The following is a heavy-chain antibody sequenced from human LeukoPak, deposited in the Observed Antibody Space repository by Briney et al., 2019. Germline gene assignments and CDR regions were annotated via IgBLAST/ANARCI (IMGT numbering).Heavy chain of an antibody. Sequence: ASVKVSCKASGYTFTGYYMHWVRQAPGQGLEWMGWINPNSGGTNYAQRFQGRVTMTRDTSISTAYMELSRLRSDDTAVYYCARVIAARPYYYYYYMDVWGKGTTVTVSS. CDR3: ARVIAARPYYYYYYMDV. V-gene: IGHV1-2*02. D-gene: IGHD6-6*01. J-gene: IGHJ6*03. CDR2: INPNSGGT. CDR1: GYTFTGYY.